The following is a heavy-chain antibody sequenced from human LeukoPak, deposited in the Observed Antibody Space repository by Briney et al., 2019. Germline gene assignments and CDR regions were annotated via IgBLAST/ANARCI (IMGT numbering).Heavy chain of an antibody. V-gene: IGHV3-74*01. Sequence: GGSLRLSCAASGFTFSKYWMLWVRQAPGKGLESVSRINTDGTVTTYADSVKGRFTVSRDNADSTMFLQMNSVRDEDTAVYYCPTKQWLAPPPVSWGQGTPVTVSS. CDR1: GFTFSKYW. CDR3: PTKQWLAPPPVS. CDR2: INTDGTVT. J-gene: IGHJ5*02. D-gene: IGHD6-19*01.